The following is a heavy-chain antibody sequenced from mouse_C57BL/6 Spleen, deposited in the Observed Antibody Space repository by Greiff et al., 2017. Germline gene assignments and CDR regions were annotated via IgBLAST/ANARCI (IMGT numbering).Heavy chain of an antibody. J-gene: IGHJ2*01. Sequence: VQLQQSGAELVKPGASVKISCKASGYAFSSYWMNWVKQRPGKGLEWIGQIYPGDGDTNYNGKFKGKATLTAHKSYSTAYMQLSSLTSADSAVYFCAREELLQRTFDYWGQGTTLTVSS. V-gene: IGHV1-80*01. D-gene: IGHD1-1*01. CDR1: GYAFSSYW. CDR3: AREELLQRTFDY. CDR2: IYPGDGDT.